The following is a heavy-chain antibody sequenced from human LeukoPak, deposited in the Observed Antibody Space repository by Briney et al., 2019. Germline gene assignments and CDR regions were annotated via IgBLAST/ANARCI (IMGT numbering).Heavy chain of an antibody. V-gene: IGHV7-4-1*02. J-gene: IGHJ3*02. CDR1: GYTFTNYA. CDR2: INTNTGNP. Sequence: ASVKVSCTASGYTFTNYAMNWVRQAPGQGLEWMGWINTNTGNPTYAQDFTGRFVFSLDTSVSTAYLQISSLKADDTAVHYCARDPMGYCSSTSCYPSAFDIWGQGTMVTVSS. CDR3: ARDPMGYCSSTSCYPSAFDI. D-gene: IGHD2-2*01.